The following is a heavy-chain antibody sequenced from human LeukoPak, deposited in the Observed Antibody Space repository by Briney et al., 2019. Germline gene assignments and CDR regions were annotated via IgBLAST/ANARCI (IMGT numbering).Heavy chain of an antibody. CDR2: INRDGSTT. J-gene: IGHJ4*02. CDR3: AKDLSGPFDS. D-gene: IGHD6-25*01. CDR1: GFTFSSFW. Sequence: GGSLRLSCAASGFTFSSFWMHWVRQVPGKGLVWVSRINRDGSTTTNADSVKGRFTISRDNAKNTLYLQMNSLRAEDTAVYYCAKDLSGPFDSWGQGTLVTVSS. V-gene: IGHV3-74*01.